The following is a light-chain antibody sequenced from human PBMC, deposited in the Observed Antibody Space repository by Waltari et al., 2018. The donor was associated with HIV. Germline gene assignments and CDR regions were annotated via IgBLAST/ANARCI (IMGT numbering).Light chain of an antibody. CDR1: SSNIGTHT. CDR3: GAWDDTHSWV. V-gene: IGLV1-44*01. J-gene: IGLJ3*02. Sequence: QSVLTQPPSVSGTPGQGVTISCSGSSSNIGTHTVNWYQHLPGTTPNPLIYSNNQRPSGLPDRFSGSKSGTSASLAISGLQSEDEADYYCGAWDDTHSWVFGGGTKLTVL. CDR2: SNN.